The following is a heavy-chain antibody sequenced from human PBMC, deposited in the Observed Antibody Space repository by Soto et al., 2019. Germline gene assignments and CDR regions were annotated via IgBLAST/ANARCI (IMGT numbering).Heavy chain of an antibody. V-gene: IGHV1-8*01. Sequence: ASLKVSCKASGYTFTSYDINWVRQATGQGLEWMGWMNPNSGNTGYAQKYQGRVTMTRNTSISTAYMELSSLRSEDTAVYYCEKDHGGWYVEDGWFDPWGQGTLVTVSS. CDR3: EKDHGGWYVEDGWFDP. D-gene: IGHD6-19*01. CDR2: MNPNSGNT. J-gene: IGHJ5*02. CDR1: GYTFTSYD.